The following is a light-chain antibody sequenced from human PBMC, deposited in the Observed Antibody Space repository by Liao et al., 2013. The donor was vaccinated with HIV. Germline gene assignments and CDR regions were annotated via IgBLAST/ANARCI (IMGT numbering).Light chain of an antibody. Sequence: SYELTQPPSVSVAPGKTARITCGGNNIGSKSVHWYQQKPGQSPVLVIYQDTKRPSGIPERFSGSNSGNTATLTISGTQAMDEADYYCQAWDSGTGVFGGGTKLTVL. CDR3: QAWDSGTGV. V-gene: IGLV3-21*01. CDR1: NIGSKS. J-gene: IGLJ3*02. CDR2: QDT.